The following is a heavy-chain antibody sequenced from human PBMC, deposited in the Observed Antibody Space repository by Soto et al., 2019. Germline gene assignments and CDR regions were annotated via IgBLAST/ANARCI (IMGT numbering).Heavy chain of an antibody. V-gene: IGHV3-11*01. J-gene: IGHJ6*01. D-gene: IGHD1-1*01. CDR3: ARASREVSGGQLYLVREG. CDR2: MSGSGSSE. CDR1: GFTFSDHY. Sequence: PGGSLRLSCAASGFTFSDHYMAWIRQAPGKGLEIVAHMSGSGSSEDYGDSVKGRFSIFRENSKNLLFLQMFFLRAEDPAVYYCARASREVSGGQLYLVREGWGQRNAVTLSS.